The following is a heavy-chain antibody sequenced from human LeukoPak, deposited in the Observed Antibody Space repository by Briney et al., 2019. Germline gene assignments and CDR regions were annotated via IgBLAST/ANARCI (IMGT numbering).Heavy chain of an antibody. V-gene: IGHV3-30*04. D-gene: IGHD3-10*01. Sequence: AGGSLRLSCAASGFTFSSYAMHWVRQAPGKGLEWVAVISYDGSNKYYADSVKGRFTISRDNSKNTLYLQMNSLRAEDTAVYYCARDRGYYGSGSYYVSGGMDVWGKGTTVTVSS. CDR1: GFTFSSYA. J-gene: IGHJ6*04. CDR3: ARDRGYYGSGSYYVSGGMDV. CDR2: ISYDGSNK.